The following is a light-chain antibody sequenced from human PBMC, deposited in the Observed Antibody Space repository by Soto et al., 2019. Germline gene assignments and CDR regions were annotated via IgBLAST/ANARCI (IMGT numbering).Light chain of an antibody. CDR3: QSYDSSLRAVV. Sequence: QSVLTQPPSVSGAPWQRVTISCTGSSSNIGADYDVHWYQQVPGTAPKLLMYGNNNRPSGVPDRFSGSKSGTSASLAITGLQAEDEADYYCQSYDSSLRAVVFGGGTKVTVL. V-gene: IGLV1-40*01. CDR1: SSNIGADYD. CDR2: GNN. J-gene: IGLJ2*01.